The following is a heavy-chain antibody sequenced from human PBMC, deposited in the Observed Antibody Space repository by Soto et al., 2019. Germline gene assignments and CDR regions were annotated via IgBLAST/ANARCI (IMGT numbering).Heavy chain of an antibody. CDR2: ISYTGST. D-gene: IGHD4-17*01. CDR3: ARQGRGYGGQPSYFDY. Sequence: SDKRSVGKGCISSRSYYHGRIHQPPGKGLEWIGSISYTGSTYYNPSLKSRVTISVDTSKNQFSLKLSSVTAADTAVYYCARQGRGYGGQPSYFDYWGQGTLVTVSS. J-gene: IGHJ4*02. CDR1: KGCISSRSYY. V-gene: IGHV4-39*01.